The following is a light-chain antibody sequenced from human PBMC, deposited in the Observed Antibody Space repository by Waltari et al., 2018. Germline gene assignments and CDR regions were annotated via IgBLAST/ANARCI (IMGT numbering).Light chain of an antibody. V-gene: IGKV3-11*01. Sequence: EIVLTQSPATLSLSPGERATLSCRASQSVSSYLAWYQQKPGQAPRLLIYDASNRATGIPAMFSGSGSETDFTLTISSLEPEDFAVYYCQQRSNWPPAFGPGTKVDIK. CDR2: DAS. CDR3: QQRSNWPPA. CDR1: QSVSSY. J-gene: IGKJ3*01.